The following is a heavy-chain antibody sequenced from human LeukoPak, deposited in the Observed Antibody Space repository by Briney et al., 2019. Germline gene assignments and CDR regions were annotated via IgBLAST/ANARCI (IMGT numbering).Heavy chain of an antibody. CDR2: MNPNSGGS. V-gene: IGHV1-2*02. J-gene: IGHJ4*02. Sequence: ASVRVSCKTSGYTFTGYYMHWVRQAPGQGLEWMGWMNPNSGGSNYAQRFQGRVTMTRDTSIGTAYMELSSLRSDDTAVYYCATRVVAGIPYYFDHWGQGTLVTVSS. CDR3: ATRVVAGIPYYFDH. CDR1: GYTFTGYY. D-gene: IGHD6-19*01.